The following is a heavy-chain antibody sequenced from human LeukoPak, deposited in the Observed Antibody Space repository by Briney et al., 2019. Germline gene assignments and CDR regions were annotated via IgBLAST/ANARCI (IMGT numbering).Heavy chain of an antibody. V-gene: IGHV3-66*01. CDR3: ARDCPAYYDFWSGYYLDY. J-gene: IGHJ4*02. Sequence: TGGSLRLSCAASGFTVSSNYMSWVRQAPGKGLEWVSVIYSGGSTYYADSVKGRFTISRDNAKNSLYLQMNSLRAEDTAVYYCARDCPAYYDFWSGYYLDYWGQGTLVTVSS. D-gene: IGHD3-3*01. CDR2: IYSGGST. CDR1: GFTVSSNY.